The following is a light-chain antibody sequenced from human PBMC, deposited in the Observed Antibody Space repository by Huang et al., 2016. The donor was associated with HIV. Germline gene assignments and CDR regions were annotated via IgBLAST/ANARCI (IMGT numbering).Light chain of an antibody. CDR3: QQYYTSPT. CDR1: QGISNS. J-gene: IGKJ1*01. V-gene: IGKV1-NL1*01. Sequence: DIQMTQSPSSLSACVGDTVTITCRASQGISNSVAWYQQKPGKAPKLLLYSTARLESGVQSRFRGGGSGTDYTLTINSLQPDDFATDYCQQYYTSPTFGQGSKVEIK. CDR2: STA.